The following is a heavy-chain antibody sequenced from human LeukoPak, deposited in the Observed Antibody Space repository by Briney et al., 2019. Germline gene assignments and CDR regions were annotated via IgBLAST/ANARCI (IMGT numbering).Heavy chain of an antibody. Sequence: SETLSLTCAVYGGSFSGYYWSWTRQPPGKGLEWIGEINHSGSTNYNPSLKSRVTISVDTSKNQFSLKLSSVTAADTAVYYCARGVVAARIGLGWFDPWGQGTLVTVSS. D-gene: IGHD6-6*01. CDR1: GGSFSGYY. V-gene: IGHV4-34*01. J-gene: IGHJ5*02. CDR3: ARGVVAARIGLGWFDP. CDR2: INHSGST.